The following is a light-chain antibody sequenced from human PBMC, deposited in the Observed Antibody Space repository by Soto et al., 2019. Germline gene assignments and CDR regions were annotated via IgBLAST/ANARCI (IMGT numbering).Light chain of an antibody. CDR3: SSYTSSITVV. CDR2: DVS. V-gene: IGLV2-14*03. J-gene: IGLJ3*02. CDR1: SSDVGGYNY. Sequence: QSVLTQPASVSGSPGQSITISCTGTSSDVGGYNYVSWYQHHPGKAPKLMIYDVSNRPSGVSNRFSGSKSGNTASLTISGLQAEDEADYYCSSYTSSITVVLGGGTKLTVL.